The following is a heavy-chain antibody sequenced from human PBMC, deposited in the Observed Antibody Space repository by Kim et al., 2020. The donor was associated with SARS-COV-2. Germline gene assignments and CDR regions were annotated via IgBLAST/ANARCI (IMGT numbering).Heavy chain of an antibody. D-gene: IGHD1-26*01. CDR1: GGSISSYY. Sequence: SETLSLTCTVSGGSISSYYWSWIRQPPGKGLEWIGYIYYSGSTNYNPSLKSRVTISVDTSKNQFSLKLSSVTAADTAVYYCARDRIGWFDPWGQGTLVTV. J-gene: IGHJ5*02. CDR3: ARDRIGWFDP. V-gene: IGHV4-59*01. CDR2: IYYSGST.